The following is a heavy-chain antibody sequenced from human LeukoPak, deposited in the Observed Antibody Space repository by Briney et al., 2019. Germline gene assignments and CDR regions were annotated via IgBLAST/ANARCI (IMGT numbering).Heavy chain of an antibody. Sequence: PSETLSLTCTVSGGSINSGGYYWRWIRQPAGKGLEWIGRIYTGGSTDYNPSLKSRVTISFDTPKNQFSLNLNSVTAADTAVYFCARERSGSYDEHFDYWGQGTLVTVSS. CDR3: ARERSGSYDEHFDY. J-gene: IGHJ4*02. V-gene: IGHV4-61*02. D-gene: IGHD3-10*01. CDR1: GGSINSGGYY. CDR2: IYTGGST.